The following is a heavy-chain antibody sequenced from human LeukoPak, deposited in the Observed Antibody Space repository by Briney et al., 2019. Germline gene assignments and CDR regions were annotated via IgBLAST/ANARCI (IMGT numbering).Heavy chain of an antibody. D-gene: IGHD5-24*01. Sequence: SETLSLTCAVSGVSIIRTNWWIWVRQTPGRGLEWIGEIHYDGVTNYNPSLKSRVTISIDKSKNHFSPNLTSVTAADTAVYYCARDRDVAVHHPFYWGQGTLVTVSS. CDR3: ARDRDVAVHHPFY. CDR1: GVSIIRTNW. J-gene: IGHJ4*02. V-gene: IGHV4-4*02. CDR2: IHYDGVT.